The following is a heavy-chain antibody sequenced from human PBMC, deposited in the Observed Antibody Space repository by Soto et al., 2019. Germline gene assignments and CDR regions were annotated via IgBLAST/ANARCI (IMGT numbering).Heavy chain of an antibody. CDR3: ARESYSSGWNAFDY. V-gene: IGHV3-33*01. J-gene: IGHJ4*02. CDR1: GFSFSSYG. D-gene: IGHD6-25*01. CDR2: IWYDGSNK. Sequence: GGSLRLSCAASGFSFSSYGMHWVRQAPGKGLEWVAVIWYDGSNKYYADSVKGRFTISRDNSKNTLYLQMNSLRAEDTAVYYCARESYSSGWNAFDYWGQGTLVTVSS.